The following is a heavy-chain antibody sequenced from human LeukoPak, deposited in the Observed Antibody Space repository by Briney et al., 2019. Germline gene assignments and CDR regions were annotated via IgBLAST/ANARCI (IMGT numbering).Heavy chain of an antibody. Sequence: PGGSLRLSCAASGFTFGNSGMHWVRQAPGKGLEWVAVIWYDGSNEYYADAVKGRFIISRGNSKNTVHLQMNSLRVEDTSVYYCAREISMFVNAFDLWGQGTLVAVSS. CDR1: GFTFGNSG. CDR3: AREISMFVNAFDL. J-gene: IGHJ3*01. CDR2: IWYDGSNE. V-gene: IGHV3-33*01. D-gene: IGHD3-10*02.